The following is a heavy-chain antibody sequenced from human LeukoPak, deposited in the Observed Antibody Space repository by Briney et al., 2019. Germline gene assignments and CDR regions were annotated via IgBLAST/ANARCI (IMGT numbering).Heavy chain of an antibody. J-gene: IGHJ4*02. CDR3: AKDTPLCYFDY. V-gene: IGHV3-30-3*02. CDR1: GFTFSRYA. CDR2: ISYDGSNK. D-gene: IGHD3-16*01. Sequence: GGSLRLSCAASGFTFSRYAMHWVRQAPGKGLEWVAVISYDGSNKYYADSVKGRFTISRDNSKNTLYLQMNSLRAEDTAVYYCAKDTPLCYFDYWGQGILVTVSS.